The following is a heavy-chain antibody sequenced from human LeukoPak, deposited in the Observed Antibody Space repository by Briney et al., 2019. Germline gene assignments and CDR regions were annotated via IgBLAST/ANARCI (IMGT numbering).Heavy chain of an antibody. Sequence: KPSETLSLTCSVSGGSISSSDPYWGWIRQPPGKGLEWLGSIYYVGSTYYNPSLKSRVTISVDTSKNQFSLRLISMTAADTAVYYCARFLAGAGSFDSWGQGTLVSVSS. J-gene: IGHJ4*02. V-gene: IGHV4-39*07. CDR2: IYYVGST. CDR1: GGSISSSDPY. D-gene: IGHD6-13*01. CDR3: ARFLAGAGSFDS.